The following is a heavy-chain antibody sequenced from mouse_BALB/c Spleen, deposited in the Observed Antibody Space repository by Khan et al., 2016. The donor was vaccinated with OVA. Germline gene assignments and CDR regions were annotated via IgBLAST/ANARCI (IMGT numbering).Heavy chain of an antibody. CDR1: GFSLTTYG. D-gene: IGHD2-4*01. V-gene: IGHV2-2*02. CDR3: AGNYDYDEGLAY. J-gene: IGHJ3*01. CDR2: IWSGGST. Sequence: VQLQESGPGLVQPSQSLSITCTVSGFSLTTYGVHWVRQSPGKGLEWLGVIWSGGSTDYNAAFITRLSISKDNSKSQVFFKMNSLQANDTAIYYCAGNYDYDEGLAYWGQGTLVTVSA.